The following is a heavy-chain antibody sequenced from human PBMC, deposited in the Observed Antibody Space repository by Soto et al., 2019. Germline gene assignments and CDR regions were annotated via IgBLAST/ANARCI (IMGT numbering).Heavy chain of an antibody. D-gene: IGHD3-3*01. Sequence: EVQLVESGGGLVQPGGSLRLSCAASGLTFSSYNMNWVRQAPGKGLEWVSYISSSSRTIYYADSVKGRFSISRDNARNSLYLQMSSLRAEDTAVYYCARARVALYNWLDPWGQGTLVTVSS. J-gene: IGHJ5*02. V-gene: IGHV3-48*01. CDR3: ARARVALYNWLDP. CDR1: GLTFSSYN. CDR2: ISSSSRTI.